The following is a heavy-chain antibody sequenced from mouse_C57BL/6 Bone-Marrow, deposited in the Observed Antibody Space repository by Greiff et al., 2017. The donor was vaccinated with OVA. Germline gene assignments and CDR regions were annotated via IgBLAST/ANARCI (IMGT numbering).Heavy chain of an antibody. CDR3: VSAGYGSRYYYAMDY. CDR1: GFSFNTYA. J-gene: IGHJ4*01. CDR2: IRSKSNNYAT. D-gene: IGHD1-1*01. Sequence: EVQLVESGGGLVQPKGSLKLSCAASGFSFNTYAMNWVRQAPGKGLEWVARIRSKSNNYATYYADSVKDRFTISRDDSESMLYLQMNNLKTEDTAMYYCVSAGYGSRYYYAMDYWGQGTSVTVSS. V-gene: IGHV10-1*01.